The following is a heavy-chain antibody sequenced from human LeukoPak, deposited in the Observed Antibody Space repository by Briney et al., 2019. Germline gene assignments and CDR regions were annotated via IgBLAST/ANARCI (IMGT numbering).Heavy chain of an antibody. CDR1: GYTFTNYY. D-gene: IGHD1-1*01. Sequence: ASVKVSCKASGYTFTNYYIHWVRQAPGHGLEWMGISNPSGDSTNYAQKFQGRVTMTRDSSTSTVYMDLSSLRSEDTAVYYCARWTTTFLDYWGQGTLVTVSS. CDR2: SNPSGDST. V-gene: IGHV1-46*01. J-gene: IGHJ4*02. CDR3: ARWTTTFLDY.